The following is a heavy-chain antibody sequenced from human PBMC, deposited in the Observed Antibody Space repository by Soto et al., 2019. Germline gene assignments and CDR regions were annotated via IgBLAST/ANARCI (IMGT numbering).Heavy chain of an antibody. V-gene: IGHV1-2*04. D-gene: IGHD2-8*01. CDR3: ARCYCTKGVCYDHYGMDV. CDR2: INPNSGGT. CDR1: GYTFTGYY. Sequence: ASVKVSCKASGYTFTGYYMHWVRQAPGQGLEWMGWINPNSGGTNYAQKFQGWVTMTRDTSISTAYMELSRLRSDDTAVYYCARCYCTKGVCYDHYGMDVWGQGTTVTVSS. J-gene: IGHJ6*02.